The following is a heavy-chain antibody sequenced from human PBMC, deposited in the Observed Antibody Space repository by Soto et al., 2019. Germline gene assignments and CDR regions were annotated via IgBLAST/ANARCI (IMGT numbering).Heavy chain of an antibody. Sequence: PSETLSLTCTVSGGSISSSSYYWGWIRQPPGKGLEWIGSIHYSGSTYYNPSLKSRVTISVDTSKNQFSLKLNSVTAADTAVYYCARSPSGGFYYFDCWGQGTLVTVS. J-gene: IGHJ4*02. D-gene: IGHD2-15*01. CDR2: IHYSGST. CDR1: GGSISSSSYY. CDR3: ARSPSGGFYYFDC. V-gene: IGHV4-39*01.